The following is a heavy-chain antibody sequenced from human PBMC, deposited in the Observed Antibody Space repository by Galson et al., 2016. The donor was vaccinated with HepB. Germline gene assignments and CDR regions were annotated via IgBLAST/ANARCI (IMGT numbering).Heavy chain of an antibody. CDR3: ARGIGDEGTTTLTSPIGY. Sequence: SVKVSCKASGGTFSSSVISWVRQAPGQGLEWMGWISAYTGNRNYAEKFQGRITMTTETSTSTAYMELRSLRSDDTAVYYCARGIGDEGTTTLTSPIGYWGQGTLVTVSS. J-gene: IGHJ4*02. CDR1: GGTFSSSV. D-gene: IGHD4-17*01. V-gene: IGHV1-18*01. CDR2: ISAYTGNR.